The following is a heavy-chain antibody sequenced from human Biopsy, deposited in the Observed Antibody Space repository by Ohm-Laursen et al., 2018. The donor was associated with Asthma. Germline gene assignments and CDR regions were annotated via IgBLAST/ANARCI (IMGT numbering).Heavy chain of an antibody. CDR3: ARKAGSCISRTCYSLDF. J-gene: IGHJ4*02. D-gene: IGHD2-2*01. V-gene: IGHV1-69*13. CDR2: INSVFGTT. Sequence: SVKVSCKSLGGTFNTYVIGWVRQVPGQGLEWMGGINSVFGTTTYPQKFQDRVTITADDSTRTAYMELSSLRSEDTAVYYCARKAGSCISRTCYSLDFWGQGTLVTVSS. CDR1: GGTFNTYV.